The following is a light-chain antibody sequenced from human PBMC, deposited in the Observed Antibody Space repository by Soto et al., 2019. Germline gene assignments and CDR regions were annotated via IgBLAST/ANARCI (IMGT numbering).Light chain of an antibody. Sequence: SVLAQPPSASGTPGQGVTISCSGSTSNLGSNYVYWYQQLPGTAPKLLIYRNNQRPSGVPDRFSGSKSGTPASLAISGLRSDDEADYFCATWDDSLNGFYVFGTGTKVTVL. CDR2: RNN. V-gene: IGLV1-47*01. CDR3: ATWDDSLNGFYV. J-gene: IGLJ1*01. CDR1: TSNLGSNY.